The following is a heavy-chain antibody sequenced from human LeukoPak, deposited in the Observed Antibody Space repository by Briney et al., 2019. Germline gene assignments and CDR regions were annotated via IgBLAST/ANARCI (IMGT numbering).Heavy chain of an antibody. Sequence: PGGSLRHSCAASGFTFSDYYMSWIRQAPGKGLEWVSYISSSGSTIYYADSVKGRFTISRDNAKNSLYLQMNSLRAEDTAVYYCARDTAMVKVAFDIWGQGTMVTVSS. CDR3: ARDTAMVKVAFDI. V-gene: IGHV3-11*04. CDR1: GFTFSDYY. J-gene: IGHJ3*02. D-gene: IGHD5-18*01. CDR2: ISSSGSTI.